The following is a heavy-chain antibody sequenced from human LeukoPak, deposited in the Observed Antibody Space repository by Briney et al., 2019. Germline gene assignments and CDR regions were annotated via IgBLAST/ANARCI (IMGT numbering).Heavy chain of an antibody. Sequence: GGSLRLSCAASGFTFSSYSMTWVRQAPGKGLEWVSSISSSSSYIYYADSVKGRFTISRDNAKNSLYLQMNSLRAEDTAVYYCAKYYYDSSGYVVDAFDIWGQGTMVTVSS. CDR3: AKYYYDSSGYVVDAFDI. D-gene: IGHD3-22*01. J-gene: IGHJ3*02. CDR2: ISSSSSYI. V-gene: IGHV3-21*01. CDR1: GFTFSSYS.